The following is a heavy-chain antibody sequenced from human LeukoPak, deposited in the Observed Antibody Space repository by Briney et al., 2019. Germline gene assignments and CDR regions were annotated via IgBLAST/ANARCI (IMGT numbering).Heavy chain of an antibody. CDR1: GGSISSGGYY. D-gene: IGHD4-17*01. Sequence: PSQTLSLTCTVSGGSISSGGYYWSWIRQHPGKGLEWIGYIYYSGSTYYNPSLKSRVTISADTSKNQFSLKLSSVTAADTAVYYCARENGDEGYFDLWGRGTLVTVSS. J-gene: IGHJ2*01. CDR2: IYYSGST. V-gene: IGHV4-31*03. CDR3: ARENGDEGYFDL.